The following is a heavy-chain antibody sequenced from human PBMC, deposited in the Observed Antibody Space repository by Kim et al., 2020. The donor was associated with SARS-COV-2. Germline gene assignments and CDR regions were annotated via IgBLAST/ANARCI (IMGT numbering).Heavy chain of an antibody. CDR1: GYTFSVYY. V-gene: IGHV1-2*06. Sequence: ASVKVSCKASGYTFSVYYMHWVRQAPGQGLEWMGRINPNSGGTNYAQKFQGRVTMTRDTSISTAYMDLSRLRSDDTAVYYCARETAEGDYGYDYYGMDVWGQGTTVTVSS. J-gene: IGHJ6*02. D-gene: IGHD4-17*01. CDR3: ARETAEGDYGYDYYGMDV. CDR2: INPNSGGT.